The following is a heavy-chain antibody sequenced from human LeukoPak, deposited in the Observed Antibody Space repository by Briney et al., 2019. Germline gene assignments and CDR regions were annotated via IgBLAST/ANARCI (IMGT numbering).Heavy chain of an antibody. V-gene: IGHV1-46*01. J-gene: IGHJ6*02. CDR1: GYTFTSYY. CDR2: INPSGGST. CDR3: ARGGALLDSGYYYGMDV. D-gene: IGHD1-1*01. Sequence: ASVKASCKASGYTFTSYYMHWVRQAPGQGLEWMGIINPSGGSTSYAQKFQGRVTMTRDTSTSTVYMELSSLGSEDTAVYYCARGGALLDSGYYYGMDVWGQGTTVTVSS.